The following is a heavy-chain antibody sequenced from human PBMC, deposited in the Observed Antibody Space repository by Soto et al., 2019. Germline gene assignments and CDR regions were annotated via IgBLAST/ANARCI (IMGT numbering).Heavy chain of an antibody. CDR3: ARDRDSSGYYLDF. V-gene: IGHV3-30-3*01. CDR1: GFTFSHYA. D-gene: IGHD3-22*01. Sequence: QVQLVESGGGVVQPGGSLRLSCVASGFTFSHYAMNWVRQAPGKRLECVALILHDRSNNYYGDSVKGRFSISRDNSKNTLFLEMNTVGIEDTAVYYCARDRDSSGYYLDFWGQGSLVTVSS. J-gene: IGHJ4*02. CDR2: ILHDRSNN.